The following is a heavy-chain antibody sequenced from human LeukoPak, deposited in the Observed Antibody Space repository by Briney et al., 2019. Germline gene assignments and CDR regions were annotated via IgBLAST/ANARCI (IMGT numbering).Heavy chain of an antibody. CDR1: GFTFSDYY. CDR3: ASSIAAAGRFDY. J-gene: IGHJ4*02. D-gene: IGHD6-13*01. CDR2: ISSSSSYT. V-gene: IGHV3-11*06. Sequence: PGESLRLSCAASGFTFSDYYMSWIRQAPGKGLEWVSYISSSSSYTNYADSVKGRFTISRDNAKDSLYLQMNSLRAEDTAVYYCASSIAAAGRFDYWGQGTLVTVSS.